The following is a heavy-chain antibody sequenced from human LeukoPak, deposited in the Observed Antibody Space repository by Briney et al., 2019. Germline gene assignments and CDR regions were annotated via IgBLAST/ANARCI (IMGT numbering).Heavy chain of an antibody. Sequence: PSETLSLTCIVSGYSITSGYHWGWIRQTPGKGLEWIGTVYHSGNINYNPSLKSRVTVSVDTSKNQFSLKLDSVTAADTAVFYCARLPGSASFSDVWGQGILVTVSS. D-gene: IGHD3-10*01. J-gene: IGHJ4*02. CDR3: ARLPGSASFSDV. V-gene: IGHV4-38-2*02. CDR1: GYSITSGYH. CDR2: VYHSGNI.